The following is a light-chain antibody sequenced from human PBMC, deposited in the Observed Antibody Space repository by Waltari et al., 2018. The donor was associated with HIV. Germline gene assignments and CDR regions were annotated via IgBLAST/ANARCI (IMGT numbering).Light chain of an antibody. J-gene: IGLJ1*01. Sequence: QSVLTQPPSASGTPGQRVTISCSGSSSNIGDNSVDWYQQLPRTSPNLLIYNNNQRPSGVPDRFAGTKSGTSASLAISGLQSEDEADYYCAAWDDSLNGYVFGTGTKVTVL. V-gene: IGLV1-44*01. CDR1: SSNIGDNS. CDR2: NNN. CDR3: AAWDDSLNGYV.